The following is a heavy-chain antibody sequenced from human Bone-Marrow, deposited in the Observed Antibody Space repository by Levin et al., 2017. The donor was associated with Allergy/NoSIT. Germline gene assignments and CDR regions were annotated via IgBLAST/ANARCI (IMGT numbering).Heavy chain of an antibody. D-gene: IGHD3-9*01. V-gene: IGHV1-18*01. J-gene: IGHJ4*02. CDR3: ARGNVQLGYFDWVPTPQPDGYFDY. Sequence: GESLKISCKASGYTFTSYGISWVRQAPGQGLEWMGWISAYNGNTNYAQKLQGRVTMTTDTSTSTAYMELRSLRSDDTAVYYCARGNVQLGYFDWVPTPQPDGYFDYWGQGTLVTVSS. CDR1: GYTFTSYG. CDR2: ISAYNGNT.